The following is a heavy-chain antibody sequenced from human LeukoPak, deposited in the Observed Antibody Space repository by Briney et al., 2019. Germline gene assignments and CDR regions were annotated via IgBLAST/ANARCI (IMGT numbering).Heavy chain of an antibody. V-gene: IGHV3-21*01. J-gene: IGHJ4*02. CDR1: GFTFSSYG. Sequence: GGSLRLSCAASGFTFSSYGMNWVRQAPGKGLEWVSSVSSSSSYIYYADSVKGRFTISRDNAKNSLSLQMNSLRAEDTAVYYCARDYYDSSGLLPLFDYWGQGTLVTVSS. D-gene: IGHD3-22*01. CDR2: VSSSSSYI. CDR3: ARDYYDSSGLLPLFDY.